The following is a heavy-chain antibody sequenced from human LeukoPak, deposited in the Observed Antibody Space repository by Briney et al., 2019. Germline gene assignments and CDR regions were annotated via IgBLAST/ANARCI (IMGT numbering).Heavy chain of an antibody. D-gene: IGHD3-10*01. CDR2: ISGSGGST. J-gene: IGHJ5*02. V-gene: IGHV3-23*01. CDR3: AKDGIYDTRIWFGESSWFDP. Sequence: GGSLRLSCAASGFTFSSYAMSWVRQAPGKGLEWVSAISGSGGSTYYADSVKGRFTISRDNSKNTLYLQMNSLRAEDTAVYYCAKDGIYDTRIWFGESSWFDPWGQGTLVTVSS. CDR1: GFTFSSYA.